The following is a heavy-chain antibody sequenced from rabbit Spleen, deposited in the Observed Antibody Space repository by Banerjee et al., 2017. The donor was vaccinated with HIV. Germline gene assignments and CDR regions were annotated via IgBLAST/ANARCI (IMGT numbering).Heavy chain of an antibody. CDR1: GFSFSSSDY. CDR3: ARDTGSSFSSYGMDL. V-gene: IGHV1S40*01. D-gene: IGHD8-1*01. Sequence: QSLEESGGGLVKPGGSLALTCKASGFSFSSSDYICWVRQAPGKGLEWISCIAGSSSGFTYSATWAKGRFTISKTSSTTVTLQMTSLTVADTATYFCARDTGSSFSSYGMDLWGPGTLVTVS. J-gene: IGHJ6*01. CDR2: IAGSSSGFT.